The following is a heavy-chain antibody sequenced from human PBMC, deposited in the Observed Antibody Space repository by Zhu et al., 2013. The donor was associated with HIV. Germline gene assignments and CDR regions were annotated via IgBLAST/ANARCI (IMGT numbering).Heavy chain of an antibody. J-gene: IGHJ2*01. V-gene: IGHV1-69*01. D-gene: IGHD2-21*02. Sequence: QVRLVQSGAEVKKPGSSVTVSCKASGGTFTNYAISWVRQAPRQGLQWMGGIIPIFGTANYAQKFQGRVTITADESTSTAYMELSSLRSEDTAVYYCARCGGDCYSYLYWYFDLWGRGTLVTVSS. CDR1: GGTFTNYA. CDR2: IIPIFGTA. CDR3: ARCGGDCYSYLYWYFDL.